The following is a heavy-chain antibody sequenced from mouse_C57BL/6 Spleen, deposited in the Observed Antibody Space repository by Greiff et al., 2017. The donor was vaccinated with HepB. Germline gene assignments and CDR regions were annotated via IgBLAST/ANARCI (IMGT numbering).Heavy chain of an antibody. V-gene: IGHV1-26*01. CDR3: ARRKNFDY. CDR2: INPNNGDT. Sequence: EVQLQQSGPELVKPGASVKISCKASGYTFTDYYMYWVNQSPGKSLEWIGAINPNNGDTNYNQKFKGKDTLTVDKSSSTAYMELRSLTSEDSAVYYCARRKNFDYWGQGTTLTVSS. J-gene: IGHJ2*01. CDR1: GYTFTDYY.